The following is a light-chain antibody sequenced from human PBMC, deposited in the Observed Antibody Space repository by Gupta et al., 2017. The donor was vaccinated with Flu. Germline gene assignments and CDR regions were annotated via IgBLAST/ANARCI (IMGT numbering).Light chain of an antibody. CDR2: RNN. J-gene: IGLJ3*02. V-gene: IGLV1-47*01. CDR3: AAWDDSLSGPWV. CDR1: SSNIGSNY. Sequence: QSVLTQPPSASATPAPRVTISCSGSSSNIGSNYVYGYQQLPGTAPKLLIYRNNQRPSGVPDRFSGSKSGTSASLAISGLRSEDEADYYCAAWDDSLSGPWVFGGGTKLTVL.